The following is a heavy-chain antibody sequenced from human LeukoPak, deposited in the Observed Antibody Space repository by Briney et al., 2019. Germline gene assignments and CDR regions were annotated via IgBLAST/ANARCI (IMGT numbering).Heavy chain of an antibody. Sequence: PGGSLRLSCAASGFTFSSDWMHWVRHAPGKGLVWVSRIKSGGSSISYADSVKGRFIISRDNAKNTLYLQMNSLRAEDTAVYYCARARDGYNYLYFDYWGQGTLVTVSS. D-gene: IGHD5-24*01. CDR1: GFTFSSDW. V-gene: IGHV3-74*01. CDR2: IKSGGSSI. CDR3: ARARDGYNYLYFDY. J-gene: IGHJ4*02.